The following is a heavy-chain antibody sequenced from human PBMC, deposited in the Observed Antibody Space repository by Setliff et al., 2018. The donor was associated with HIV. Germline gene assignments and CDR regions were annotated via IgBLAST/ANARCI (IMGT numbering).Heavy chain of an antibody. V-gene: IGHV5-51*01. CDR1: GYTFTNYW. Sequence: GESPKISCKGSGYTFTNYWIGWVRQMPGKGLEWRGIIYPGDSDTRYSPSFQGQVTISADKSISTAYLQWSSLKASGTAMYYCARHVGELLSTEIRGNWFDAWGQGTRVTVSS. D-gene: IGHD3-10*01. CDR3: ARHVGELLSTEIRGNWFDA. J-gene: IGHJ5*02. CDR2: IYPGDSDT.